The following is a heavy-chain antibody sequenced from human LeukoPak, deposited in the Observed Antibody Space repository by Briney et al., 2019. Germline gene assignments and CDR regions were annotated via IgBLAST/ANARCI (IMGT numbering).Heavy chain of an antibody. Sequence: SETLSLTCAVYGGSFSGYYWSWIRQPPGKGLEWIGEINHSGSTNYNPSLKSRGTISVDTSKKQFSLKLSTLTDADTAVYYCARVGYCSSTSCYVYWGEGTLVTVSS. J-gene: IGHJ4*02. CDR1: GGSFSGYY. D-gene: IGHD2-2*01. CDR2: INHSGST. V-gene: IGHV4-34*01. CDR3: ARVGYCSSTSCYVY.